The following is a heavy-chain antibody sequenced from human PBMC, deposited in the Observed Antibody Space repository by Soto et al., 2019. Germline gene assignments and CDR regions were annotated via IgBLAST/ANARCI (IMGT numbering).Heavy chain of an antibody. J-gene: IGHJ3*02. Sequence: ASVKVSCKASGYTFTGYYMHWVRQAPGQGLEWMGWINPNSGGTNYAQKFQGRVTMTRDTSISTAYMELSRLRSDDTAVYYCASSPYLYYYDSSGYYYSGAFDIWGQGTMGTVSS. CDR2: INPNSGGT. CDR3: ASSPYLYYYDSSGYYYSGAFDI. V-gene: IGHV1-2*02. D-gene: IGHD3-22*01. CDR1: GYTFTGYY.